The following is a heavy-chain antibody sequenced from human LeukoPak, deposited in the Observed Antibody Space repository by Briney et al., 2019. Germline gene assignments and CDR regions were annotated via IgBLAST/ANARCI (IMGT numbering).Heavy chain of an antibody. CDR3: ARLTPGIPF. D-gene: IGHD6-13*01. CDR2: INYSGST. J-gene: IGHJ4*02. CDR1: GASISIYY. Sequence: SETLSLTCTVSGASISIYYWSWIRQPPGKGLEWIGYINYSGSTNYNPSLKSRVTISVDTSKVQFSLKLTSVTAADTAVYYCARLTPGIPFWGQGTLVTVSS. V-gene: IGHV4-59*01.